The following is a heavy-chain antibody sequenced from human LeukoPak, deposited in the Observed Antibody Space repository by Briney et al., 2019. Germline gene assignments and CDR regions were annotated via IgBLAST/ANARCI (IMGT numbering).Heavy chain of an antibody. CDR1: GYTFTGYY. J-gene: IGHJ4*02. V-gene: IGHV1-2*02. Sequence: ASVKVSCKASGYTFTGYYMHWVRQAPGQGLEWMGWINPNSGGTNYAQKFQGRVTMTRDTSIRTAYMELSRLRSDDTAVYYCARTKWELLWLDYWGQGTLVTVSS. CDR2: INPNSGGT. D-gene: IGHD1-26*01. CDR3: ARTKWELLWLDY.